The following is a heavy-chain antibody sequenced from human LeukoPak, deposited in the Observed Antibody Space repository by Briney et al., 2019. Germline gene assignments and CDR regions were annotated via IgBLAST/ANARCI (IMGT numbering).Heavy chain of an antibody. Sequence: GASVKVSCKASGYTFTIYGISWVRQAPGQGLEWMGWISAYNGNTNYAQKLQGRVTMTTDTSTSTAYMELRSLRSDDTAVYYCARDIALMFGSSGWQSFDYWGQGTLVTVSS. CDR3: ARDIALMFGSSGWQSFDY. CDR1: GYTFTIYG. J-gene: IGHJ4*02. D-gene: IGHD6-19*01. CDR2: ISAYNGNT. V-gene: IGHV1-18*01.